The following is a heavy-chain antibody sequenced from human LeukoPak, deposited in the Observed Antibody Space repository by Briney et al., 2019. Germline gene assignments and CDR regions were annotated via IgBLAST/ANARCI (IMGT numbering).Heavy chain of an antibody. CDR3: ARDTEVDGGDY. CDR2: ISVYNGNT. J-gene: IGHJ4*02. V-gene: IGHV1-18*01. Sequence: GASVKVSCKASGYTFTKYAISWVRQAPGQGLEWMGWISVYNGNTKYAQKIQGRVTVTTDTATSIAYMELRSLRSDDTAVYYCARDTEVDGGDYWGQGTLVIVSS. D-gene: IGHD3-16*01. CDR1: GYTFTKYA.